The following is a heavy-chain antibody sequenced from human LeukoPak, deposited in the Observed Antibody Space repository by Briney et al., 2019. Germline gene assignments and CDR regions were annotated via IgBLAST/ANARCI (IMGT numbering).Heavy chain of an antibody. Sequence: GASVKVSCKASGYTFTGYYMHRVRQAPGQGLEWMGWINPNSGGTNYAQKFQGRVTMTRDTSISTAYVELSRLRSDDTAVYYCARVFEGYYYYGMDVWGQGTTVTVSS. CDR2: INPNSGGT. CDR1: GYTFTGYY. J-gene: IGHJ6*02. V-gene: IGHV1-2*02. CDR3: ARVFEGYYYYGMDV.